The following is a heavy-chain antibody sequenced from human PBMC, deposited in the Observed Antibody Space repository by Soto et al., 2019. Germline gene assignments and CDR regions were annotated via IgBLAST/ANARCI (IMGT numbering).Heavy chain of an antibody. J-gene: IGHJ5*02. CDR3: ARSLAAAGIAGLWFDP. CDR2: IYYSGST. Sequence: PSETLSLTCTVSGGSVSSGSYYWSWIRQPPGKGLEWIGYIYYSGSTNYNPSLKSRVTISVDTSKNQFSLKLSSVTAADTAVYYCARSLAAAGIAGLWFDPWGQGTPVTVSS. V-gene: IGHV4-61*01. D-gene: IGHD6-13*01. CDR1: GGSVSSGSYY.